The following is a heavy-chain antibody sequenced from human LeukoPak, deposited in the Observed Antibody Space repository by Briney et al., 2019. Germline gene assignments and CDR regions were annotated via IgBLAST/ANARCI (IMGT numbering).Heavy chain of an antibody. J-gene: IGHJ4*02. Sequence: PSETLSLTCTVSGGSISSYYWSWIRQPPGRGLEWIGYIYYSGSTNYNPSLKSRVTISVDTSKNQFSLKLSSVTAADTAVYYCAREYYYDSSGYSYFDYWGQGTLVTVSS. D-gene: IGHD3-22*01. CDR3: AREYYYDSSGYSYFDY. CDR2: IYYSGST. CDR1: GGSISSYY. V-gene: IGHV4-59*01.